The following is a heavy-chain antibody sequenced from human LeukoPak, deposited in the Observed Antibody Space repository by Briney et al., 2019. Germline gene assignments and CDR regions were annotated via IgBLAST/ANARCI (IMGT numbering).Heavy chain of an antibody. CDR2: VYYMGST. Sequence: PSETLSLTCTVSGGSISSYYRSWIRLPPGKGLEWIGYVYYMGSTNYNPSLKGRVTISVDTSRNQFSLILSSVTAVDTAVYYCVGGDMSSIHYYGMDVWGQGTTVTVSS. D-gene: IGHD2-21*01. J-gene: IGHJ6*02. V-gene: IGHV4-59*01. CDR1: GGSISSYY. CDR3: VGGDMSSIHYYGMDV.